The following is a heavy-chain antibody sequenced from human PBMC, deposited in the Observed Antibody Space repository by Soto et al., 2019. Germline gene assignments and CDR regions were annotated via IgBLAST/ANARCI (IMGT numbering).Heavy chain of an antibody. Sequence: VESRRLACGACGFTFRRYAMSWVRQAPGKGVEGISAIGGSAGSTYCGDSVKGRSTIPRDNPKNTLYLQMNSLRAEDTAVYYCPKYYPSSTRSYQALECWADATLVTVSA. CDR3: PKYYPSSTRSYQALEC. J-gene: IGHJ4*01. CDR2: IGGSAGST. D-gene: IGHD2-2*01. CDR1: GFTFRRYA. V-gene: IGHV3-23*01.